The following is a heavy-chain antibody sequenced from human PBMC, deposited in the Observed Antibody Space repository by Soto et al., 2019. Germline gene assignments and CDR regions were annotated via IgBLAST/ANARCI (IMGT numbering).Heavy chain of an antibody. J-gene: IGHJ3*02. Sequence: QVQLVQSGAEVKKPGSSVKVSCKASGGTFSSYTISWVRQAPGQGLEWMGRIIPILGIANYAQKFQGRVTITADKSTSTAYMELSSLRSEDTAVYYCATGTMVRGVIAYYDAFDIWGQGTMVTVSS. CDR3: ATGTMVRGVIAYYDAFDI. CDR2: IIPILGIA. V-gene: IGHV1-69*02. D-gene: IGHD3-10*01. CDR1: GGTFSSYT.